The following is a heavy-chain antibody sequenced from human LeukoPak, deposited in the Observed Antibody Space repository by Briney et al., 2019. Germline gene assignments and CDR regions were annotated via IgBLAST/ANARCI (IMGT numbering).Heavy chain of an antibody. CDR3: AVGYCSGGSCYNDPKDDY. V-gene: IGHV4-34*01. Sequence: NPSETLSLTCAVYGWSFSGGYYWSWIRQSPGKGLEWIGEINHVGHTNYNPPLKSRATISTDSSKTQLSLKLSSVTAADTAVYYCAVGYCSGGSCYNDPKDDYWGQGTLVTVSS. D-gene: IGHD2-15*01. CDR2: INHVGHT. J-gene: IGHJ4*02. CDR1: GWSFSGGYY.